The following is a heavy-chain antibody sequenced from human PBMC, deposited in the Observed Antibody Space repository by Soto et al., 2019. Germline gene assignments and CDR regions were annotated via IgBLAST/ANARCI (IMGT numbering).Heavy chain of an antibody. Sequence: PGGSLRLSCAASGFTFSSYAMHWVRQAPGKGLEWVAVISYDGSNKYYADSVKGRFTISRDNSKNTLYLQMNSLRAEDTAVYYCARYPKPISLELPGLASYYYYYGMDVWGQGSTVTVSS. J-gene: IGHJ6*02. CDR3: ARYPKPISLELPGLASYYYYYGMDV. D-gene: IGHD1-7*01. CDR2: ISYDGSNK. CDR1: GFTFSSYA. V-gene: IGHV3-30-3*01.